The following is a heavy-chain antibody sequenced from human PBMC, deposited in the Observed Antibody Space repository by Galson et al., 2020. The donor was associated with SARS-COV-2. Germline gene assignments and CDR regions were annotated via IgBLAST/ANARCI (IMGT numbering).Heavy chain of an antibody. Sequence: SETLSLTCTVSGGSISSSSYYWGWIRQPPGKGLEWIGSIYYSGSTYYNPSLNSRVTISVDTSKNQFSLKLSSVTAADTAVYYCARGQQWPVPVYYYGMDVLGQGTTVTVSS. CDR2: IYYSGST. V-gene: IGHV4-39*01. J-gene: IGHJ6*02. CDR3: ARGQQWPVPVYYYGMDV. CDR1: GGSISSSSYY. D-gene: IGHD6-19*01.